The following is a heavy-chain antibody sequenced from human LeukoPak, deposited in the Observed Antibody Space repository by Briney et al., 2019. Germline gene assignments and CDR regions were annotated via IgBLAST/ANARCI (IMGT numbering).Heavy chain of an antibody. V-gene: IGHV3-66*01. Sequence: GGSLRLSCAASGFTVSSIHMSWVRQAPGKVLEWVSVIYSGVSTYYADSVKGRFTISRDNSKNTLYLQMNSLRAEDTAVYYCARVYSGSYYRFDYWGQGTLVTVSS. J-gene: IGHJ4*02. D-gene: IGHD1-26*01. CDR2: IYSGVST. CDR1: GFTVSSIH. CDR3: ARVYSGSYYRFDY.